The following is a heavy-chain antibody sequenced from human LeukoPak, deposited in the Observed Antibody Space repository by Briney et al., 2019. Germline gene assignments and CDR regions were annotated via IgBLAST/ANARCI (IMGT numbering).Heavy chain of an antibody. D-gene: IGHD6-19*01. V-gene: IGHV1-2*06. CDR2: INPNSGGT. CDR1: GYTFTGYY. CDR3: ARVGGYSSGWYMWDYYYGMDV. Sequence: ASVKVSCKASGYTFTGYYMHWVRQAPGQGLEWMGRINPNSGGTNYAQKFQGRVTMTRDTSISTAYMELSRLRSDDTAVYYCARVGGYSSGWYMWDYYYGMDVWGQGTTVTVSS. J-gene: IGHJ6*02.